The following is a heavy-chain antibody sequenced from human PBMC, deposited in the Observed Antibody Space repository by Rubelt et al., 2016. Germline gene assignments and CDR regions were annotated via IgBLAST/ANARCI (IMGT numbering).Heavy chain of an antibody. D-gene: IGHD7-27*01. V-gene: IGHV4-59*01. J-gene: IGHJ4*02. CDR2: IYYSGST. CDR3: ARGGVQLGVFDY. CDR1: GGSISSYY. Sequence: QVQLQESGPGLVKPSETLSLTCTVSGGSISSYYWSWIRQPPGKGLEWIGYIYYSGSTNSYPSLKSRVTISVDTSKNQFSLKLSSVTAADTAVYYCARGGVQLGVFDYWGQGTLVTVSS.